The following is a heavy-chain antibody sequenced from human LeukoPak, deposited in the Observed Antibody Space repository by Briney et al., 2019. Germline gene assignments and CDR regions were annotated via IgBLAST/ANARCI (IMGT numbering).Heavy chain of an antibody. CDR2: INPYTGDA. CDR3: ARGKSGFSP. CDR1: GYTFTENY. V-gene: IGHV1-2*02. J-gene: IGHJ4*02. D-gene: IGHD3-22*01. Sequence: ASVKVSCKASGYTFTENYIHWVRQAPGHGLEWVGLINPYTGDANYTEKFQGRVTMTRDTSVSTAYMHLSRLRSDDTAVYYCARGKSGFSPWGQGTPVTVSS.